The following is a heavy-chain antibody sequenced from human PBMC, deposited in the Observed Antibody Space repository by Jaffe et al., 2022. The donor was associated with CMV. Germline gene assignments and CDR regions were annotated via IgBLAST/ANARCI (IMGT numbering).Heavy chain of an antibody. CDR3: ARGGRGGNDSGDY. J-gene: IGHJ4*02. CDR2: IKQDGREK. D-gene: IGHD5-12*01. V-gene: IGHV3-7*03. Sequence: EVQLVESGGGLVQPGGSLRLSCVVSGFMFSDYWMNWVRQAPGKGLEWVANIKQDGREKYYVDSVSGRFTISRDNAKNSLYLQMNSLRAEDTAVYYCARGGRGGNDSGDYWGQGTLVTVSS. CDR1: GFMFSDYW.